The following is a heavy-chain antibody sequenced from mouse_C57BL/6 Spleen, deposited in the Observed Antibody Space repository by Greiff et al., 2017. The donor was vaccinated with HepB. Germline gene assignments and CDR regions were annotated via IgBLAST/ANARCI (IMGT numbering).Heavy chain of an antibody. CDR3: ARSGAAQAYY. J-gene: IGHJ2*01. D-gene: IGHD3-2*02. Sequence: QVQLQQPGSELVKPGASVQLSCKASGYTFTSSWMPWVKQRPGPDLEWIGNINPSNGGTNYNDKFKSKATLTVDKSSRTAYMHLSSLTSEDSAVYYCARSGAAQAYYWGQGTTLTVSS. CDR1: GYTFTSSW. V-gene: IGHV1-53*01. CDR2: INPSNGGT.